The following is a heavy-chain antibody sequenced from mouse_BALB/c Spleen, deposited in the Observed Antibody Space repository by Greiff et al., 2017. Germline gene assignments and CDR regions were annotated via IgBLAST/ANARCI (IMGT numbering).Heavy chain of an antibody. J-gene: IGHJ3*01. V-gene: IGHV1S22*01. Sequence: LKQPGSELVRPGASVKLSCKASGYTFTSYWMHWVKQRPGQGLEWIGNIYPGSGSTNYDEKFKSKATLTVDTSSSTAYMQLSSLTSEDSAVYYCTGEVGNPSAWFAYWGQGTLVTVSA. CDR3: TGEVGNPSAWFAY. CDR2: IYPGSGST. CDR1: GYTFTSYW. D-gene: IGHD2-1*01.